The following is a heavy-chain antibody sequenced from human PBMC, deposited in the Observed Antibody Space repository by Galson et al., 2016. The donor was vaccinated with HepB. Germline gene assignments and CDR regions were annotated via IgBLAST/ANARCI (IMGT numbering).Heavy chain of an antibody. V-gene: IGHV3-73*01. Sequence: SLRLSCAASGFTFSGSGIHWVRQASGKGLEWVARIGSKANSHATEYAASVTGRFTISRDDSKNTAYLQMNSLKTEDTAVYYCTTMGGCGGYCSNTPSYDWDVWGQGTTVTVSS. J-gene: IGHJ6*02. CDR2: IGSKANSHAT. CDR3: TTMGGCGGYCSNTPSYDWDV. D-gene: IGHD2-2*01. CDR1: GFTFSGSG.